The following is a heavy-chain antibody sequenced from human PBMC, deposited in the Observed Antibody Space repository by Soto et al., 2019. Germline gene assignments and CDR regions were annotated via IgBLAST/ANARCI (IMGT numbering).Heavy chain of an antibody. V-gene: IGHV6-1*01. CDR2: TYYRSKWYN. Sequence: SQTLSLTCAISGDSVSSNSAAWNWIRQSPSRGLEWLGRTYYRSKWYNDYAVSVKSRITINPDTSKNQFSLQLNSVTPEDTAVYYCARDPVTMVRARADYGMDVWGQGTTVTVSS. CDR1: GDSVSSNSAA. D-gene: IGHD3-10*01. CDR3: ARDPVTMVRARADYGMDV. J-gene: IGHJ6*02.